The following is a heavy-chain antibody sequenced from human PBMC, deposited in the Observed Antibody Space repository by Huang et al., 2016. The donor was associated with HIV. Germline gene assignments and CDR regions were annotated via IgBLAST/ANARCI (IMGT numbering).Heavy chain of an antibody. D-gene: IGHD6-13*01. CDR3: AKGGSAAAVLDF. Sequence: QVQLVESGGGVVQPGRSLRISCAASGFTFSSYGMYWVRQAPGKWLEWVAGVYYDAKTKYYADSVKGRFSISRDNSKTTVDLQLNSLRLEDTAVYYCAKGGSAAAVLDFWGQGTLVTVSS. J-gene: IGHJ4*02. CDR2: VYYDAKTK. CDR1: GFTFSSYG. V-gene: IGHV3-30*18.